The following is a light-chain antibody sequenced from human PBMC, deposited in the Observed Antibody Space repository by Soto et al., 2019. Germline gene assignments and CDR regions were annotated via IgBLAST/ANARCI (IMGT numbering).Light chain of an antibody. J-gene: IGLJ2*01. V-gene: IGLV1-40*01. CDR3: QSYDSILSAVV. CDR1: SSNIGARYE. Sequence: QSVLTQPPSVSGAPGQTVTISCTGSSSNIGARYEVHWYQQLPGTAPKLLIYEDIKRPSGVPDRFSGSKSGASASLAITGLLSEDEAEYYCQSYDSILSAVVFGGGTKLTVL. CDR2: EDI.